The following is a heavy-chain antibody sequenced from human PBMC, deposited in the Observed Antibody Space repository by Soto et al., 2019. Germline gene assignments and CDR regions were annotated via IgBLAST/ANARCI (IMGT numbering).Heavy chain of an antibody. J-gene: IGHJ4*02. Sequence: QVQLVESGGGVVQPGRSLRLSCAASGFTFSSYGMHWVRQAPGKGLEWVAVIWYDGSNKYYADSVKGRFTISRDNSKNTLDLQMNSLRAEDTAVYYCARTGQWLADYWGQGTLVTVSS. CDR1: GFTFSSYG. CDR2: IWYDGSNK. D-gene: IGHD6-19*01. V-gene: IGHV3-33*01. CDR3: ARTGQWLADY.